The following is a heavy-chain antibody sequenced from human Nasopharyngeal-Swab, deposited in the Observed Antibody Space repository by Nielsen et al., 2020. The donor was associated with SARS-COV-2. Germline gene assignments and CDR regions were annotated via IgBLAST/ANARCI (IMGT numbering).Heavy chain of an antibody. CDR1: GFTFNNYN. V-gene: IGHV3-21*01. CDR3: GRDGLDYDFWSAHFMDV. D-gene: IGHD3-3*01. CDR2: ISSSSSYI. Sequence: GGSLRLSCAASGFTFNNYNFNWVRQAPGKGLEWVSSISSSSSYIYYADSVKGRFTISRDNAKNSLYLQMNSLRAEDTAVYYWGRDGLDYDFWSAHFMDVWGQGTTVTVSS. J-gene: IGHJ6*02.